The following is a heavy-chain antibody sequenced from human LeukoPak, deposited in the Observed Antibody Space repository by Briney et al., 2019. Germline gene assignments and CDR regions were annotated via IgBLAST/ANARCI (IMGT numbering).Heavy chain of an antibody. D-gene: IGHD3-22*01. Sequence: GGSLRLSCVASGFTFSSAAMTWVRQAPGKGRELISTITGSDDERYYANSVRGRFTISRDSSTNTVHLQMNSLRVDDTAVYYCAKGPQLYSGYHPGYWGQGTLVTVSS. CDR3: AKGPQLYSGYHPGY. CDR2: ITGSDDER. V-gene: IGHV3-23*01. CDR1: GFTFSSAA. J-gene: IGHJ4*02.